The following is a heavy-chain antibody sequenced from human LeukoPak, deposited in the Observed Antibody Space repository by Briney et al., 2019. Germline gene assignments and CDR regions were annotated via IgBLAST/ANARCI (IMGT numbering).Heavy chain of an antibody. CDR2: IYYSGST. J-gene: IGHJ3*02. D-gene: IGHD6-13*01. Sequence: SETLSLTCTVSGGSTSSHYWSWVRQPPGKGLEWIGYIYYSGSTNYNPSLKNRVTISVDTSKNQFSLKLSSVTAADTAVYYCARDLATAATADRAFDIWGQGTMVTVSS. V-gene: IGHV4-59*11. CDR1: GGSTSSHY. CDR3: ARDLATAATADRAFDI.